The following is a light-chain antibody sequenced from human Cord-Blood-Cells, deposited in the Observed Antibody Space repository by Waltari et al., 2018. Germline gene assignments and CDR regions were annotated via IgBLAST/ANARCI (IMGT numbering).Light chain of an antibody. Sequence: QSALTQPRSVSGSPGQSVPISCTGTNSYVGGYNYVLWYQQHPGKAPKLMIYDVSKRPSGVPDRFSGSKSGNTASLTISGLQAEDEADYYCCSYAGSYTFVFGTGTKVTVL. CDR3: CSYAGSYTFV. V-gene: IGLV2-11*01. CDR2: DVS. J-gene: IGLJ1*01. CDR1: NSYVGGYNY.